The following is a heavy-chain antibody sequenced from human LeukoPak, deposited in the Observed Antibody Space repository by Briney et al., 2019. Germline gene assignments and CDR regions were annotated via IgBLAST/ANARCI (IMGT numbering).Heavy chain of an antibody. D-gene: IGHD2-2*01. J-gene: IGHJ4*02. CDR3: ARVDLYCSSTSCYSFDY. V-gene: IGHV5-51*01. CDR1: GYSFTSYW. CDR2: IYPGDSDT. Sequence: GESLKISCKGSGYSFTSYWIAWVRQMPGKGLEWMGTIYPGDSDTRYSPSFQGQVTISGDKSISTVYLQWSSLKASDTAMYYCARVDLYCSSTSCYSFDYWGQGTLVTVSS.